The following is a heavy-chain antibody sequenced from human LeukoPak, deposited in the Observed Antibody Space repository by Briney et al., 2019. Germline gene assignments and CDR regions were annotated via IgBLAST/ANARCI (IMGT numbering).Heavy chain of an antibody. J-gene: IGHJ4*02. CDR2: TYYRSKWYN. CDR3: AREKYSSSLSPDIHSFGY. D-gene: IGHD6-13*01. Sequence: SQTLSLTCAISGDSVSSNSAAWNWIRQSPSRGLEWLGRTYYRSKWYNDYAVSVKSRITINPDTSKNQFSLQLNSVTPEDTAVYYCAREKYSSSLSPDIHSFGYWGQGTLVTVSS. CDR1: GDSVSSNSAA. V-gene: IGHV6-1*01.